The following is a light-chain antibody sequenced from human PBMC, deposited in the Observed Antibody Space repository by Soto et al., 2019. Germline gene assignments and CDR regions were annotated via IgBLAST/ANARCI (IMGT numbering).Light chain of an antibody. Sequence: EPVLTQSPATLSMSPGERATLSCRASQSVSIYLAWYQQQPGQAPRLLIYDASNRATGTPARFSGSGSGTDFTLTISSLEPEDFAVYYCQHRWAFGPGTKVDIK. J-gene: IGKJ3*01. CDR2: DAS. CDR1: QSVSIY. CDR3: QHRWA. V-gene: IGKV3-11*01.